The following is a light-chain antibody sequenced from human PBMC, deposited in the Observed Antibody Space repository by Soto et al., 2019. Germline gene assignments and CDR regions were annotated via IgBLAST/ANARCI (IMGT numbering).Light chain of an antibody. J-gene: IGLJ1*01. CDR3: SSYAGSNNFV. CDR2: EVS. Sequence: QSALTQPASVSGSPGQSITLSCSGTSSDIGAYNYVSWYQQHPGKAPKLMIYEVSERPSGVPDRFSGSKSSNTASLTVSGLQAEDEADYYCSSYAGSNNFVFGTGTKVTVL. V-gene: IGLV2-8*01. CDR1: SSDIGAYNY.